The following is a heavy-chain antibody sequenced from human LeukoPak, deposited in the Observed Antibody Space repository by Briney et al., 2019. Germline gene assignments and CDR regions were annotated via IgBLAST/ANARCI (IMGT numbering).Heavy chain of an antibody. Sequence: GGSLRLSCAASGFXFSSYAISWVRQAPGKGLEWVSAISGSGGSTYYADSVKGRFTISRDNSKNTLYLQMNSLRAEDTAVYYCAKDLPNSGYDPAVDYWGQGTRVTVSS. CDR3: AKDLPNSGYDPAVDY. D-gene: IGHD5-12*01. J-gene: IGHJ4*02. CDR2: ISGSGGST. CDR1: GFXFSSYA. V-gene: IGHV3-23*01.